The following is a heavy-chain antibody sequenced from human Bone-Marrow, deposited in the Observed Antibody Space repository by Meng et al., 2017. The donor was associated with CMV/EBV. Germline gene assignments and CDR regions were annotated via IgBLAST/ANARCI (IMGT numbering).Heavy chain of an antibody. V-gene: IGHV4-39*01. D-gene: IGHD5-24*01. J-gene: IGHJ5*02. CDR3: ARRGGYNSRFDP. Sequence: VSAGSLSSNTYYWAWIRQPPGEGLEWIGNIYYSGSTYYKPALKSRVTISVDTSKNQFYLKVTSVTAADTAIYYCARRGGYNSRFDPWGQGILVTVSS. CDR1: AGSLSSNTYY. CDR2: IYYSGST.